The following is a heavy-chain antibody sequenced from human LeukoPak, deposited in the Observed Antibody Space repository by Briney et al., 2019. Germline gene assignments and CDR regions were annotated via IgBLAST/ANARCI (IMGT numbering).Heavy chain of an antibody. Sequence: GGSLRLSCAASGFILNNNAIHWVRQAPGKGLEWVAVISFDGRDKHHADSVKGRFTISRDNSKNTLYLQMSSLRVEDTAMYYCARDLRKSADYYFDYWGQGTLVTVSS. V-gene: IGHV3-30*04. J-gene: IGHJ4*02. CDR3: ARDLRKSADYYFDY. D-gene: IGHD3/OR15-3a*01. CDR1: GFILNNNA. CDR2: ISFDGRDK.